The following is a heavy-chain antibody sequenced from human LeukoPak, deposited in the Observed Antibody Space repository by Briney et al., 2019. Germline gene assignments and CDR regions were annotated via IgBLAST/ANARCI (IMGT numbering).Heavy chain of an antibody. CDR2: IYYSGST. Sequence: PSETLSLTCTVSGGSISSYYWSWIRQPPGKGLEWIGYIYYSGSTNYNPSLKSRVTISVDTSKNQFSLKLSSVTAADTAVYYCARAAAGAPYYYYGMDVWGQGTTVTVSS. V-gene: IGHV4-59*01. CDR3: ARAAAGAPYYYYGMDV. CDR1: GGSISSYY. D-gene: IGHD6-13*01. J-gene: IGHJ6*02.